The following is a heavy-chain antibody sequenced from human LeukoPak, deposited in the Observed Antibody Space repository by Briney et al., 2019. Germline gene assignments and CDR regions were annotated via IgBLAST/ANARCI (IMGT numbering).Heavy chain of an antibody. J-gene: IGHJ4*02. D-gene: IGHD1-26*01. Sequence: GESLKISCKGSGYSFTSYWIGWVRQMPGKGLEWMGIIYPGDSDTRYSQSFQGQVPISADKSISTAYLQWSSLKASDTAMYYCARRRGSQLTQYYFDYWGQGTLVTVSS. CDR1: GYSFTSYW. V-gene: IGHV5-51*01. CDR3: ARRRGSQLTQYYFDY. CDR2: IYPGDSDT.